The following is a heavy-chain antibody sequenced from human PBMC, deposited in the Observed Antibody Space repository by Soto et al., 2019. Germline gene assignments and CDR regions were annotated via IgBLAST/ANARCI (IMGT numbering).Heavy chain of an antibody. CDR1: GFTFSRYA. J-gene: IGHJ4*02. CDR3: AKDDYSSGWYSLY. V-gene: IGHV3-23*01. CDR2: ISGSGGST. D-gene: IGHD6-19*01. Sequence: EVPRLESGGCLVQPGGSLRLSCAASGFTFSRYAMSWFRQAPGKGLEGASAISGSGGSTYYADSVKGRFTISRDKSKNTRYRPMNSLRADDTAVYYCAKDDYSSGWYSLYWGQGTLVTVSS.